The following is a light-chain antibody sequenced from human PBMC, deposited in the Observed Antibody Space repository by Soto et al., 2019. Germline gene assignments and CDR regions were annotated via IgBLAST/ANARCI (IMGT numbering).Light chain of an antibody. CDR3: QQRSNWPRT. J-gene: IGKJ1*01. CDR2: GAS. CDR1: QSVSNKY. V-gene: IGKV3D-20*02. Sequence: EILLTQSPCTLSLSPGERATLSCRASQSVSNKYLAWYQQKPGQAPRLLIYGASNRATGIPERFSGSGSGTEFTLTIRSLQSEDSALYYCQQRSNWPRTFGQGTKVDIK.